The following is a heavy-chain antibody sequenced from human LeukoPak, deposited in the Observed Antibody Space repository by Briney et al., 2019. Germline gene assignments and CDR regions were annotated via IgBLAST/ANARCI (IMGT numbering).Heavy chain of an antibody. V-gene: IGHV1-69*06. CDR2: IIPIFGTA. Sequence: ASVKVSCKASGGTFSSYAISWVRQAPGQGLEWMGGIIPIFGTANYAQKFQGRVTITADKSTSTAYMELSSLRSEDTAVYYCARAAYCGGDCYSYYYYYYMDVWGKGTTVTVSS. CDR1: GGTFSSYA. CDR3: ARAAYCGGDCYSYYYYYYMDV. J-gene: IGHJ6*03. D-gene: IGHD2-21*02.